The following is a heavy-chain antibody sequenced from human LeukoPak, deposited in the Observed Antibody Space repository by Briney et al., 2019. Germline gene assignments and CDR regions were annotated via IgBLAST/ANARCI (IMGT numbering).Heavy chain of an antibody. Sequence: GGSLRLSCAASGFIFSGSAMHWVRQASGKGLEWVGRIRSKANSYATAYAASVKGRFTISRDDSKNTAYLQMNSLKTEDTAVYYCTRGGYSSGWYEDYWGQGTLVTVSS. CDR3: TRGGYSSGWYEDY. D-gene: IGHD6-19*01. V-gene: IGHV3-73*01. CDR1: GFIFSGSA. CDR2: IRSKANSYAT. J-gene: IGHJ4*02.